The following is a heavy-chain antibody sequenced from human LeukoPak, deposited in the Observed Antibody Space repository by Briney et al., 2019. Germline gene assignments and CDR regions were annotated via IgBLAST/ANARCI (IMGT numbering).Heavy chain of an antibody. D-gene: IGHD2-2*02. J-gene: IGHJ5*02. CDR1: GYSFTSYW. V-gene: IGHV5-51*01. CDR3: ARLGSGVVVPAAIKYNWFDP. Sequence: GESLKISCKGSGYSFTSYWIGWVRQMPGKGLEWMGIIYPGDSDTSYSPSFQGQVTISADKSISTAYLQWSSLKASDTAMYYCARLGSGVVVPAAIKYNWFDPWGQGTLVTVSS. CDR2: IYPGDSDT.